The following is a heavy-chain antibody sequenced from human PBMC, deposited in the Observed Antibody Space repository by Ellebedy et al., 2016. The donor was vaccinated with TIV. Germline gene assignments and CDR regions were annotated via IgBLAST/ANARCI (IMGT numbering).Heavy chain of an antibody. Sequence: GESLKISCAASGFTSSGMHWVRQAPGKGLEWVAFIRSDGSNKYYAESVKGRFTISRDYSENTLDLQMNSLRVEDTALYYCVKGAYPVPTVMAAWGQGTMVIVSS. J-gene: IGHJ6*02. V-gene: IGHV3-30*02. D-gene: IGHD3-16*01. CDR2: IRSDGSNK. CDR1: GFTSSG. CDR3: VKGAYPVPTVMAA.